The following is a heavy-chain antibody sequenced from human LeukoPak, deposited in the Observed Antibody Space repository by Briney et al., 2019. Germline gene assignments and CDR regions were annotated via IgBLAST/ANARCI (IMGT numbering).Heavy chain of an antibody. V-gene: IGHV3-23*01. J-gene: IGHJ6*03. CDR3: AKGGEATMRDGYNYYYYYMEV. CDR1: GITLSSHG. Sequence: PGGSLRLSCATSGITLSSHGMSWVRQAPGKGLEWVSLISGSGGHTYYGDSVKGRFTISRDNSKNTFYLQMNSLRADDTAVYYCAKGGEATMRDGYNYYYYYMEVWGKGTTVTVSS. D-gene: IGHD5-24*01. CDR2: ISGSGGHT.